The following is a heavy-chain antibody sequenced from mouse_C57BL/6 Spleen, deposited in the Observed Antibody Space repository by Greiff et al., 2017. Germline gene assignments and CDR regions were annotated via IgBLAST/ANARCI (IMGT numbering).Heavy chain of an antibody. CDR1: GYTFTSYG. CDR3: ARGDYDGVDY. Sequence: VQRVESGAELARPGASVKLSCKASGYTFTSYGISWVKQRTGQGLEWIGEIYPRSGNTYYNEKFKGKATLTADKSSSTAYMELRSLTSEDSAVYFCARGDYDGVDYWGQGTTLTVSS. V-gene: IGHV1-81*01. J-gene: IGHJ2*01. CDR2: IYPRSGNT. D-gene: IGHD2-4*01.